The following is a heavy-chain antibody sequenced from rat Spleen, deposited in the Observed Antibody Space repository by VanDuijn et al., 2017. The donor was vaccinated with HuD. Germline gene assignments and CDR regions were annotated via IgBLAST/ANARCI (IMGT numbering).Heavy chain of an antibody. V-gene: IGHV5-25*01. J-gene: IGHJ2*01. CDR2: ITPGGDNT. CDR1: GFTFSNYY. CDR3: ARHPTMMVISLFDY. Sequence: EVQLVESGGDFVQPGGSMKLSCAASGFTFSNYYMAWVRQAPTKGLEWVASITPGGDNTYYRDSVKGRFTISRDNAKNTQYLQMDSRRSEDTATYYCARHPTMMVISLFDYWGQGVMVTVSS. D-gene: IGHD1-12*03.